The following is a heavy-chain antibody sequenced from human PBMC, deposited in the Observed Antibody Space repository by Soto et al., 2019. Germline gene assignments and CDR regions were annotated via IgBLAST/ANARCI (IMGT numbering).Heavy chain of an antibody. D-gene: IGHD3-10*01. CDR1: GYSFANYW. CDR3: ARNRLRQYYYGMDV. J-gene: IGHJ6*02. CDR2: IYPGDSDT. V-gene: IGHV5-51*01. Sequence: GESLMISCQGSGYSFANYWIAWVRQMPGKGLEWVGVIYPGDSDTRYSPSFRGQVTISADKSISHVYLQWSSLKASDTAMYYCARNRLRQYYYGMDVWGQGTTVTVSS.